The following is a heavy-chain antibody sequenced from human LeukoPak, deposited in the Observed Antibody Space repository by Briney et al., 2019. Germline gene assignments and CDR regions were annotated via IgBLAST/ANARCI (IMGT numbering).Heavy chain of an antibody. CDR1: GGSITSSSSY. D-gene: IGHD3-22*01. J-gene: IGHJ4*02. V-gene: IGHV4-39*01. CDR3: ARVALYDSSAHNYFDY. Sequence: SETLSLTCPVSGGSITSSSSYWGWIRQPPGKGLEWIGTIYYSGTTYYNPSLKSRVTISIDAAKNQFSLMLTSVTAADTAVYYCARVALYDSSAHNYFDYWGQGTLVTVSS. CDR2: IYYSGTT.